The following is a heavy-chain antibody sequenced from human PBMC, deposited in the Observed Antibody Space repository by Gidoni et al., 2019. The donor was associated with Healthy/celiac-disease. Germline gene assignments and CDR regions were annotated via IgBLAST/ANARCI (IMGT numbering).Heavy chain of an antibody. CDR1: LVTFSSYA. CDR3: ARWRIAADGADY. Sequence: QLQLVQSGAEVKKPGSSVQFSFTASLVTFSSYAISWVRQALGQGLEWMGRIIPILGIAKYAQKFQGRVTITADKYTSTAYMELSSVRYEDTAVYYCARWRIAADGADYWGQGTLVTVSS. CDR2: IIPILGIA. J-gene: IGHJ4*02. V-gene: IGHV1-69*09. D-gene: IGHD6-13*01.